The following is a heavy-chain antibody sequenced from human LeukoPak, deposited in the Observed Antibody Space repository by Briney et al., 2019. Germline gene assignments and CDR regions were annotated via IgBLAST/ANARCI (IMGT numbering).Heavy chain of an antibody. Sequence: GGSLRLSCAASGFTFSSYSMNWVRQAPGKGLEWVSYISSSSSTIYYADSVKGRFTISRDNAKNTLYLQMNSLRAEDTAVYYCARGWGIVVVPAAPGYWGQGTLVTVSS. V-gene: IGHV3-48*04. D-gene: IGHD2-2*01. CDR3: ARGWGIVVVPAAPGY. J-gene: IGHJ4*02. CDR2: ISSSSSTI. CDR1: GFTFSSYS.